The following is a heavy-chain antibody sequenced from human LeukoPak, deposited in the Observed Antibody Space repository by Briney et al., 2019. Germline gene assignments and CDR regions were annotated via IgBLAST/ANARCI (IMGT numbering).Heavy chain of an antibody. CDR1: GYTFTGYY. CDR3: ARGGMTTVTTPYYYYYYMDV. V-gene: IGHV1-69*06. Sequence: ASVKVSCKASGYTFTGYYMHWVRQAPGQGLEWMGGIIPIFGTANYAQKFQGRVTITADKSTSTAYMELSSLRSEDTAVYYCARGGMTTVTTPYYYYYYMDVWGKGTTVTVSS. D-gene: IGHD4-11*01. CDR2: IIPIFGTA. J-gene: IGHJ6*03.